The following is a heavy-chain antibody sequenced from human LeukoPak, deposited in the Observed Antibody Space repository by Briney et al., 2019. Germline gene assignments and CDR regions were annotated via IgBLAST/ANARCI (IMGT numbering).Heavy chain of an antibody. Sequence: GGSLRLSCAASGFTVSSNYMIWVRQAPGKGLEWVSVIYSGGSTYYADSVKGRFTISRDNSKNTVYLQMNSLRAEDTAVYYCARDNSRNDLEYWGQGTLVTVSS. CDR3: ARDNSRNDLEY. V-gene: IGHV3-53*01. J-gene: IGHJ4*02. CDR2: IYSGGST. D-gene: IGHD1-1*01. CDR1: GFTVSSNY.